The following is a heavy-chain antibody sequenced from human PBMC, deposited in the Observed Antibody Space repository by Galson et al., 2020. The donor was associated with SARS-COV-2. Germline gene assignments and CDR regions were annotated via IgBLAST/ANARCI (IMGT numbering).Heavy chain of an antibody. V-gene: IGHV4-34*01. CDR3: VRGSIMTTSWYFDL. CDR1: GGSFSGYY. Sequence: SETLSLTCAVFGGSFSGYYWTWIRQPPGKGLEWIGAINHSRNTNYNPSLKSRVTISVDTSKNQFSLRLTSVTAADTAVYHCVRGSIMTTSWYFDLWGRGTLVTVSS. J-gene: IGHJ2*01. D-gene: IGHD4-17*01. CDR2: INHSRNT.